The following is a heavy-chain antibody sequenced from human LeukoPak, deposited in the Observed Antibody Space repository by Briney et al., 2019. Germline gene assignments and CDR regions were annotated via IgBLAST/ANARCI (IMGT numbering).Heavy chain of an antibody. V-gene: IGHV1-2*02. CDR3: ARERPGARYLFY. CDR2: INPNSGGT. Sequence: GASVKVSCKASGYTFTNSYMHWVRQAPGQGLEWMGWINPNSGGTNYAQKFQGRVTMTRDTSISTAYMELSRLRSDDTAVYYCARERPGARYLFYWGQGTLVTVSS. D-gene: IGHD7-27*01. CDR1: GYTFTNSY. J-gene: IGHJ4*02.